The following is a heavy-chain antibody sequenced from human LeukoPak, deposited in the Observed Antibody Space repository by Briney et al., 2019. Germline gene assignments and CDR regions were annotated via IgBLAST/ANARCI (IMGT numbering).Heavy chain of an antibody. D-gene: IGHD3-3*01. CDR1: GGSISSGDYY. CDR2: INQSGSS. Sequence: KPSETLSLTCTVSGGSISSGDYYWSWIRQTPGKGLEWIGEINQSGSSNYNPSLKTRVTMSVDTSKNQFSLKLTSVTAADTALYYCARHLGRSGRISNRFDPWGQGTLVTVSS. J-gene: IGHJ5*02. CDR3: ARHLGRSGRISNRFDP. V-gene: IGHV4-39*01.